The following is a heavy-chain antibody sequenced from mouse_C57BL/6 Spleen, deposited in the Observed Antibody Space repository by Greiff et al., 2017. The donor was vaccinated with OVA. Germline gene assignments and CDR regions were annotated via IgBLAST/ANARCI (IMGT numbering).Heavy chain of an antibody. Sequence: GGGLVQPKGSLKLSCAASGFSFNTYAMNWVRQAPGKGLEWVARIRSKSNNYATYYADSVKDRFTISRDDSESMLYLQMNNVKTEDTAMYYCVRSYNYDVRFDYWGQGTTLTVSS. CDR3: VRSYNYDVRFDY. CDR2: IRSKSNNYAT. V-gene: IGHV10-1*01. D-gene: IGHD2-12*01. CDR1: GFSFNTYA. J-gene: IGHJ2*01.